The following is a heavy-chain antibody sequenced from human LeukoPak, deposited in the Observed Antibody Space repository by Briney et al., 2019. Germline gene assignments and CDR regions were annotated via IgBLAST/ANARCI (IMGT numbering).Heavy chain of an antibody. J-gene: IGHJ4*02. CDR1: GLTFSNYS. CDR3: ARRFY. V-gene: IGHV3-48*04. CDR2: IKRNSNTI. Sequence: GGSLRLSCTASGLTFSNYSMNWVRQAPGKGLEWLSYIKRNSNTIYYADSVKGRFFISRDNAEKSLYLQMNSLRVEDTGVYFCARRFYWGQGALVTVSS.